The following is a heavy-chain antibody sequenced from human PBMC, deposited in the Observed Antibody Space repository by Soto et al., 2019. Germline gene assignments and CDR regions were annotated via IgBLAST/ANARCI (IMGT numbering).Heavy chain of an antibody. D-gene: IGHD3-16*01. V-gene: IGHV1-18*01. CDR1: GYTFSRSG. CDR3: ARMGDVPYYYYGMDV. J-gene: IGHJ6*02. Sequence: QVQLVQSGAEVKKPGASVKVSCKASGYTFSRSGISWVRQAPGQGLEWMGWINGYNGNTNYTQKMQGGITMTTDTPTSTAYMELRSLRSDDTAVYYCARMGDVPYYYYGMDVWGQGTTVIVSS. CDR2: INGYNGNT.